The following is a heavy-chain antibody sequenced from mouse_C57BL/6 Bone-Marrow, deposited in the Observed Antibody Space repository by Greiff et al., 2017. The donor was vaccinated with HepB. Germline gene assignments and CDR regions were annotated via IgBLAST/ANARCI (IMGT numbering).Heavy chain of an antibody. J-gene: IGHJ3*01. CDR2: IHPNSGST. CDR1: GYTFTSYW. Sequence: QVQLQQPGAELVKPGASVKLSCKASGYTFTSYWMHWVKQRPGQGLEWIGMIHPNSGSTNYNEKFKSKATLTVDKSSSTAYMQLSSLTSEDSAVYDCARWGTTGGFAYWGQGTLVTVSA. CDR3: ARWGTTGGFAY. D-gene: IGHD1-1*01. V-gene: IGHV1-64*01.